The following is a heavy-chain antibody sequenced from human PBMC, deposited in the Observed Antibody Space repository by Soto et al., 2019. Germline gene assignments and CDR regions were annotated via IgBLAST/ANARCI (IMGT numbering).Heavy chain of an antibody. V-gene: IGHV4-39*01. CDR1: GGSISRSSYY. J-gene: IGHJ6*02. Sequence: SEALSLTCTVSGGSISRSSYYWGWIRQAPGKGLEWIGSIYYSGSTYYNPSLKSRVTISVDTSKNQFSLKLSSVTATDTAVYYCARLFCSSTSFYPQYYYYYYGMDVWGQGTTVT. CDR3: ARLFCSSTSFYPQYYYYYYGMDV. CDR2: IYYSGST. D-gene: IGHD2-2*01.